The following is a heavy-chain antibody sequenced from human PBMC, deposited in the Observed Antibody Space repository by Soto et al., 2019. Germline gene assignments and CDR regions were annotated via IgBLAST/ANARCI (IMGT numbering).Heavy chain of an antibody. J-gene: IGHJ5*02. CDR1: GFTFTSSA. V-gene: IGHV1-58*01. CDR2: IVVGSGNT. CDR3: AATIVVVMENWFDP. D-gene: IGHD3-22*01. Sequence: ASGKVSCKASGFTFTSSAVQWVRQARGQRLEWIGWIVVGSGNTNYAQKFQERVTITRDMSTSTAYMELSSLRSEDTAVYYCAATIVVVMENWFDPWGKGTLVTVSS.